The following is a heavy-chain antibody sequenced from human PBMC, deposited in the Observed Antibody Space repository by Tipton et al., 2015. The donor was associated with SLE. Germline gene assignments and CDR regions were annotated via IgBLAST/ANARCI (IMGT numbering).Heavy chain of an antibody. CDR3: ARAKGAGSFDY. D-gene: IGHD6-19*01. V-gene: IGHV4-4*07. CDR2: IHISGKT. CDR1: GGSINSYY. J-gene: IGHJ4*02. Sequence: TLSLTCSVSGGSINSYYWTWMRQSAGKGLEWIGRIHISGKTDYNPSLKSRVTMSTDTSKNQFSLKLNSVTAADTAIYYCARAKGAGSFDYWGQGTLVTGSS.